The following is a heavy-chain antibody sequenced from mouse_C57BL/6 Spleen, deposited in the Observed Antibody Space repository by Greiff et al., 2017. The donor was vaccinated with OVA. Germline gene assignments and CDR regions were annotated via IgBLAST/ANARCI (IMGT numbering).Heavy chain of an antibody. CDR2: ISSGSSTI. Sequence: EVKLVESGGGLVKPGGSLKLSCAASGFTFSDYGMHWVRQAPEKGLEWVAYISSGSSTIYYADTVKGRFTISRDNAKNTLFLQMTSLRSEDTAMYYCASDPHYYGSSHWYFDVWGTGTTVTVSS. J-gene: IGHJ1*03. CDR1: GFTFSDYG. D-gene: IGHD1-1*01. V-gene: IGHV5-17*01. CDR3: ASDPHYYGSSHWYFDV.